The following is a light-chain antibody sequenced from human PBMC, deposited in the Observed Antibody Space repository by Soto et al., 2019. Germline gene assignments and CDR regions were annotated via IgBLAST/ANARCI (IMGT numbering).Light chain of an antibody. CDR3: SSYTSSITPYV. V-gene: IGLV2-14*01. CDR2: GVS. CDR1: STDVGAYNY. Sequence: QSALTQPPSASGSPGQSVTISCTGTSTDVGAYNYVSWYQQRPGKAPKLMIYGVSSRPSGVSNRFSGSKSGNAAYLTISGLQADDEAEYYCSSYTSSITPYVFGTGTKVTVL. J-gene: IGLJ1*01.